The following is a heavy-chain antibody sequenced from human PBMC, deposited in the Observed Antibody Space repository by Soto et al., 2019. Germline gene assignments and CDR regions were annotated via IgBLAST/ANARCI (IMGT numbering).Heavy chain of an antibody. D-gene: IGHD3-22*01. CDR1: GFTFSSYG. CDR2: IWYDGSNK. CDR3: ARDTNYYDSSGYPQTFDI. J-gene: IGHJ3*02. V-gene: IGHV3-33*01. Sequence: GGSLRLSCAASGFTFSSYGMHWVRQAPGKGLEWVAVIWYDGSNKYYADSVKGRFTISRDNSKNTLYLQMNSLRAEDTAVYYCARDTNYYDSSGYPQTFDIWGQGTMVTVSS.